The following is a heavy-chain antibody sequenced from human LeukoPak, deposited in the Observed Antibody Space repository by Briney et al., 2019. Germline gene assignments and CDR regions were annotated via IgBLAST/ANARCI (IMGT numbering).Heavy chain of an antibody. V-gene: IGHV4-59*01. D-gene: IGHD3-10*01. CDR2: VYYSGRT. J-gene: IGHJ5*02. CDR1: GGSISNYY. Sequence: SETLSLTCTLSGGSISNYYWSWIRQPPGKGLEWIGHVYYSGRTSYNPSLKSRVTISVDTSKNQFSLKLSSVTAADTAVYYCARDITMVRGVILEGWFDPWGQGTLVTVSS. CDR3: ARDITMVRGVILEGWFDP.